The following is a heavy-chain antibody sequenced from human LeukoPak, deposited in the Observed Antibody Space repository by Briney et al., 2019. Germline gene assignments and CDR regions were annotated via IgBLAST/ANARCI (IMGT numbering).Heavy chain of an antibody. Sequence: GASVKVSCKASGHTFTGYYMHWVRQAPGQGLEWMGWIDPNSGGTNYAQKFQGRVTMTRDTSISTAYMVLNRLRSDDTAVYYCAQEMATIRGWFDPWGQGTLVTVSS. CDR1: GHTFTGYY. D-gene: IGHD5-24*01. V-gene: IGHV1-2*02. CDR3: AQEMATIRGWFDP. CDR2: IDPNSGGT. J-gene: IGHJ5*02.